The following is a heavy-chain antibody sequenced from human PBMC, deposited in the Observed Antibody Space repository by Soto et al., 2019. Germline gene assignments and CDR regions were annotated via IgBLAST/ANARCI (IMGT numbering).Heavy chain of an antibody. D-gene: IGHD3-22*01. J-gene: IGHJ6*02. CDR2: IYWNDDK. V-gene: IGHV2-5*01. Sequence: GSGPTLVNPTQTLTLTCTFSGFSLSTSGVGVGWIRQPPGKALEWLALIYWNDDKHYSPSLKSRLTITKDTSKNQAVLTMTNMDPVDTATHYCAHTHDYYDSSGYYWRPSKDPYYYYGMDVWGQGTTITVSS. CDR3: AHTHDYYDSSGYYWRPSKDPYYYYGMDV. CDR1: GFSLSTSGVG.